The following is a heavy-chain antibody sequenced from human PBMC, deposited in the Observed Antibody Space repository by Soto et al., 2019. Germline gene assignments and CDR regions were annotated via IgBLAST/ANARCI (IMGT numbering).Heavy chain of an antibody. V-gene: IGHV3-49*03. CDR3: TRGPYVLRFLEANDY. CDR1: GFTFGDYA. D-gene: IGHD3-3*01. Sequence: GGSLRLSCTASGFTFGDYAMSWFRQAPGKGLEWVGFIRSKAYGGTTEYAASVKGRFTISRDDSKSIAYLQMNSLKTEDTAVYYCTRGPYVLRFLEANDYWGQGTLVTVSS. CDR2: IRSKAYGGTT. J-gene: IGHJ4*02.